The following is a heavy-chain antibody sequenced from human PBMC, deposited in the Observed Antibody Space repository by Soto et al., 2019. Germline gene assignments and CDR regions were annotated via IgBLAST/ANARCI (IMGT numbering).Heavy chain of an antibody. V-gene: IGHV4-31*03. CDR1: GGSISSGGYY. CDR2: IYYSGST. J-gene: IGHJ3*02. D-gene: IGHD2-15*01. CDR3: ARDSSEVVAAPGAFDI. Sequence: QVQLQESGPGLVKPSQTLSLTCTVSGGSISSGGYYWSWIRQHPGKGLEWIGYIYYSGSTYYNPSLKIRVTMSVDTSKNQFSLKLSSVTAADTAVYYCARDSSEVVAAPGAFDIWGQGTMVTVSS.